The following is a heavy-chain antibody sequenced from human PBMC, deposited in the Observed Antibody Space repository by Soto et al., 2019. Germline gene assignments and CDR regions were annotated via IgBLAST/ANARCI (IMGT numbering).Heavy chain of an antibody. V-gene: IGHV3-33*01. D-gene: IGHD6-19*01. J-gene: IGHJ4*02. Sequence: QVQLVESGGGVVQPGRSLRLSCAASGFTFSSYGMHWVRQAPGKGLEWVAFIWNDGSNKYYADSVKGRFTISRDNSKNTVYLQMNSPRAETTAVYYCARGKLVIIAVSGYDFDYWGQGTLVTVSS. CDR3: ARGKLVIIAVSGYDFDY. CDR2: IWNDGSNK. CDR1: GFTFSSYG.